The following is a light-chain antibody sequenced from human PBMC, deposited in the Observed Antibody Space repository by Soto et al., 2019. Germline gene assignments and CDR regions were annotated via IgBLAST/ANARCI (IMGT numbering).Light chain of an antibody. V-gene: IGKV3-20*01. CDR3: QHYGTSPLYI. CDR2: GTS. Sequence: EIVLTQSPGTLSLSPVERATLSCRASQSVSSKYLAWYQQKPGQAPRLLIYGTSSMATGIPDRFSGSGSGTDFTLTISRLEPEEFAVYYCQHYGTSPLYIFGQGTKLDIK. CDR1: QSVSSKY. J-gene: IGKJ2*01.